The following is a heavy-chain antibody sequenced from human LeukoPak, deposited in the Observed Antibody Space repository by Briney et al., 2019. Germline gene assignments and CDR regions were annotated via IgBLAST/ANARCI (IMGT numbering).Heavy chain of an antibody. Sequence: GGSLRLSCAASGFIFSDYWMTWVRQPPGKGLEWVAHIKQDGGEKYFVDSVKGRFTISRDNAKNLVYLQMSSLRAEDTAVYYCARGWNYAFRFDNWGQGTLVSVST. D-gene: IGHD1-7*01. CDR1: GFIFSDYW. J-gene: IGHJ4*02. V-gene: IGHV3-7*01. CDR3: ARGWNYAFRFDN. CDR2: IKQDGGEK.